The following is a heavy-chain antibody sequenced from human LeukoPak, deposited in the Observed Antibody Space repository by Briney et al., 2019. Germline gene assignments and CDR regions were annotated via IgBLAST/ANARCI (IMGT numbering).Heavy chain of an antibody. CDR1: GGSISTYY. V-gene: IGHV4-59*01. CDR2: IDYSGST. J-gene: IGHJ1*01. Sequence: SETLSLTCTVSGGSISTYYWSWIRQTPGKGLQWIGYIDYSGSTNYNPSLKSRVIISVDTSKNQFSLKLTSVTAADTAVYYCARGRPFHEWGLGTLVTVSS. CDR3: ARGRPFHE. D-gene: IGHD2-21*01.